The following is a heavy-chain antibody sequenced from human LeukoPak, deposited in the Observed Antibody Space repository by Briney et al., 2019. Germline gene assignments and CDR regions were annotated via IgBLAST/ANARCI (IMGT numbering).Heavy chain of an antibody. V-gene: IGHV1-18*04. CDR3: ARDRGLGYCSSTSCLGAEYFQH. Sequence: VASVKASCKASGYTFTSYGISWVRQAPGQGLEWMGWISAYNGNTNYAQKLQGRVTMTTDTSTSTAYMELRSLRSDDTAVYYCARDRGLGYCSSTSCLGAEYFQHWGQGTLVTVSS. D-gene: IGHD2-2*01. CDR1: GYTFTSYG. CDR2: ISAYNGNT. J-gene: IGHJ1*01.